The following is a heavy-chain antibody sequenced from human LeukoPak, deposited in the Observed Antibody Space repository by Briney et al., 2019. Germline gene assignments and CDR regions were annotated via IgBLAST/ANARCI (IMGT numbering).Heavy chain of an antibody. J-gene: IGHJ6*02. Sequence: PSETLSLTCTVSGGSISSYYWSWIRQPPGKGLEWIGYIYYSGSTNYNPSLKSRVTISVDTSKNQFSLKLSSVTAADTAVYYCARDSGEGIAAAGAYYYYGMDVWGQGATVTVSS. CDR3: ARDSGEGIAAAGAYYYYGMDV. V-gene: IGHV4-59*01. CDR1: GGSISSYY. D-gene: IGHD6-13*01. CDR2: IYYSGST.